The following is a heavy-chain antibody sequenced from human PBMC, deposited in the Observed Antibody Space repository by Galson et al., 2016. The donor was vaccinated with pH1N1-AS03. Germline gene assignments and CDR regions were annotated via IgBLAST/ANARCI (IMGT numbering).Heavy chain of an antibody. J-gene: IGHJ5*02. D-gene: IGHD3-3*01. CDR3: AKDQSHIIPLSGALS. Sequence: SLRLSCAASGFTFSSYAMFWVRQAPEKGLEWVSSISGSGISTYYADSVKGRFTISRDNSRNTVYLQMNSLRVEDTATYYCAKDQSHIIPLSGALSWGQGTLVTVSS. CDR2: ISGSGIST. V-gene: IGHV3-23*01. CDR1: GFTFSSYA.